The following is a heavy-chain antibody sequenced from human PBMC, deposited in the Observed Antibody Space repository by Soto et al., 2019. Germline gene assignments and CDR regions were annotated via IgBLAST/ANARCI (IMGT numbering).Heavy chain of an antibody. D-gene: IGHD1-1*01. CDR2: IYSGGST. V-gene: IGHV3-66*01. J-gene: IGHJ4*02. CDR3: ARDRYPLDY. Sequence: APGKGLEWVSVIYSGGSTYYADSVKGRFTISRDNSENTLYLQMNSLRAEDTAVYYCARDRYPLDYWGQGTLVTVSS.